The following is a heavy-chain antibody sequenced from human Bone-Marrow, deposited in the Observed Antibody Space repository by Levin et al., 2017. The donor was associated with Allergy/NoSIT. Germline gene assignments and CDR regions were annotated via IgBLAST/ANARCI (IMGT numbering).Heavy chain of an antibody. CDR3: ARGRGYSPY. Sequence: PSETLSLTCDVSGSFISSGYYWGWIRQPPGKGLEWIGTVYPSATTYIHPSLKSRVTISLDTSKNQFSLNLTSVTAADTAVYYCARGRGYSPYWGQGTLVIVSS. D-gene: IGHD5-12*01. V-gene: IGHV4-38-2*01. J-gene: IGHJ4*02. CDR2: VYPSATT. CDR1: GSFISSGYY.